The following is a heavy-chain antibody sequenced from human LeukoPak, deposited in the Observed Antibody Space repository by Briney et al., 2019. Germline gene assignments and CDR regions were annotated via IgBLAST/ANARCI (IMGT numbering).Heavy chain of an antibody. CDR1: GGSISSGDYY. CDR3: ARTCSSTSCYKFGYYYYYMDV. Sequence: SQTLSLTCTVSGGSISSGDYYWSWIRHPPGKGLEWNGYIYYSGSTYYNPSFKSRVTISVDTSKNQFSLKLSSVTAADTAVYYCARTCSSTSCYKFGYYYYYMDVWGKGTTVTVSS. J-gene: IGHJ6*03. D-gene: IGHD2-2*02. V-gene: IGHV4-30-4*08. CDR2: IYYSGST.